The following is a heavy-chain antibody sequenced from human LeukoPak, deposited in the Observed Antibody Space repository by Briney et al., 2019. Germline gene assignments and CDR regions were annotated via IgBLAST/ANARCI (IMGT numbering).Heavy chain of an antibody. CDR2: IYYSGST. CDR3: ARGGYYDSSGEHNWFDP. V-gene: IGHV4-59*01. D-gene: IGHD3-22*01. J-gene: IGHJ5*02. Sequence: PSETLSLTCTVSGGSISSYYWSWIRQPPGKGLEWIGYIYYSGSTNYNPSLKSRATISVDTSKNQFSLKLSSVTAADTAVYYCARGGYYDSSGEHNWFDPSGQGTLVTVSS. CDR1: GGSISSYY.